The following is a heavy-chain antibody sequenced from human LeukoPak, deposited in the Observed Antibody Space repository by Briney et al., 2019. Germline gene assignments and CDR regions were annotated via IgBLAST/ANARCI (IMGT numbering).Heavy chain of an antibody. Sequence: PGRSLRLSCAASGFTFDDYAMHWVRQAPGKGLEWVSGISWNSGSIGYADSVKGRFTISRDNAKNSLYLQMNSLRAEDTALYYCAKDMTEGDGYCSGGSCIGGYYFDYWGQGTLVTVSS. CDR3: AKDMTEGDGYCSGGSCIGGYYFDY. CDR2: ISWNSGSI. D-gene: IGHD2-15*01. CDR1: GFTFDDYA. J-gene: IGHJ4*02. V-gene: IGHV3-9*01.